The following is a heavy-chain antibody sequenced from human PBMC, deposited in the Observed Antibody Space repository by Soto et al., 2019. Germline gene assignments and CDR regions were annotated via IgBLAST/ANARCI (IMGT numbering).Heavy chain of an antibody. J-gene: IGHJ4*02. CDR3: ARDMNGVLGMGH. CDR2: IYYSGST. Sequence: QVQLQESGPGLVKPSQTLSLTCTVSGGSISSGGYYWSWIRQHPGKGLEWIGYIYYSGSTYYNPSLKGRVTISVDTSKNQCSLKLSSVTAADTAVYYCARDMNGVLGMGHWGQGTLVTVSS. V-gene: IGHV4-31*03. CDR1: GGSISSGGYY. D-gene: IGHD2-8*01.